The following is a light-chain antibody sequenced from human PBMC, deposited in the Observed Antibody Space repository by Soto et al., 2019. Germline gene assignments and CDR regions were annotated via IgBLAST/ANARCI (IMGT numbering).Light chain of an antibody. CDR1: QSVSSSY. Sequence: VLTHAPGTLSLFPGGRANLSLRASQSVSSSYLAWYQQKPRQAHRLIIYGASRRATGIPDRFSGSGSGTDFTLTISRLEPEDFAVYYCQQYGSSPTWTGCQVTKGAIK. CDR2: GAS. CDR3: QQYGSSPTWT. V-gene: IGKV3-20*01. J-gene: IGKJ1*01.